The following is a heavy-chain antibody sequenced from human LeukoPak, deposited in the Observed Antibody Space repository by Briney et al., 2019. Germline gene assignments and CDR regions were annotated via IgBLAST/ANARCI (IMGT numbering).Heavy chain of an antibody. CDR3: AKDMVSRSYYYYMDV. V-gene: IGHV3-43*01. CDR2: ISWDGGST. J-gene: IGHJ6*03. Sequence: GGSLRLSCAASGFAFDRFTMHWVRQAPGKGLEWVSLISWDGGSTYYADSVKGRFTISRDNSKNSLYLQMNSLRTEDTAFYYCAKDMVSRSYYYYMDVWGRGTTVTISS. CDR1: GFAFDRFT. D-gene: IGHD3-10*01.